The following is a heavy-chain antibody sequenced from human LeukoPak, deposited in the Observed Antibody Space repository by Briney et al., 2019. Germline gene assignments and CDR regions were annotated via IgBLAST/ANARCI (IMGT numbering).Heavy chain of an antibody. CDR3: SKTSIAGPTEIDY. Sequence: GGSLRLSCAASGFTFSSYAMSWVRQAPGKGLEWVSAISTSGGTTDYADSVKGRFTISRDNSKNTLYLQMNSLRAEDTAVYYCSKTSIAGPTEIDYWGQGTLVTVSS. V-gene: IGHV3-23*01. J-gene: IGHJ4*02. CDR2: ISTSGGTT. D-gene: IGHD4-11*01. CDR1: GFTFSSYA.